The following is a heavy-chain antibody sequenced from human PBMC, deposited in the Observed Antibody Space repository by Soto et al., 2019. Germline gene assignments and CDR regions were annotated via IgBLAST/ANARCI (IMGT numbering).Heavy chain of an antibody. J-gene: IGHJ5*02. CDR2: ISSSGSTI. CDR1: GFTFSDYY. CDR3: ARDRGCSSTSCRPSYNWFDP. V-gene: IGHV3-11*01. D-gene: IGHD2-2*01. Sequence: GGSLRLSCAASGFTFSDYYMSWIRQAPGKGLEWVSYISSSGSTIYYADSVKGRFTISRDNAKNSLYLQMNSLRAEDTAVYYCARDRGCSSTSCRPSYNWFDPWGQGTLVTVSS.